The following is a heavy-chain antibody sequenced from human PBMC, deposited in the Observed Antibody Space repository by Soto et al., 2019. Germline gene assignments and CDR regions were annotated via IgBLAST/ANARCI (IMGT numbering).Heavy chain of an antibody. CDR1: GYTFTSYG. CDR2: ISAYNGNT. Sequence: GASVKVSCKASGYTFTSYGISWVRQAPGQGLEWMVWISAYNGNTNFAQKLQGRVTMTTGTSTSTAYMELRSLRSDDTAVYYCARDLMGVVVPAAMGRDYYYYGMDVWGQGTTVTVSS. CDR3: ARDLMGVVVPAAMGRDYYYYGMDV. V-gene: IGHV1-18*01. D-gene: IGHD2-2*01. J-gene: IGHJ6*02.